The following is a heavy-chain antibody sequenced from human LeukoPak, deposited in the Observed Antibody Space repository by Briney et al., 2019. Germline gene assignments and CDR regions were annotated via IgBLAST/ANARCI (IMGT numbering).Heavy chain of an antibody. V-gene: IGHV3-23*01. CDR3: AKDTYYYDSSGCTFDY. CDR2: ISGSGGST. CDR1: GFTFSDYY. Sequence: GGSLRLSCAASGFTFSDYYMSWIRQAPGKGLEWVSAISGSGGSTYYADSVKGRFTISRDNSKNTLYLQMNSLRAEDTAVYYCAKDTYYYDSSGCTFDYWGQGTLVTVSS. J-gene: IGHJ4*02. D-gene: IGHD3-22*01.